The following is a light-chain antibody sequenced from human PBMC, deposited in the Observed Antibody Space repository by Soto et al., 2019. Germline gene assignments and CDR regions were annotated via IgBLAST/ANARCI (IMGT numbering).Light chain of an antibody. CDR3: QQYSDHWT. J-gene: IGKJ1*01. V-gene: IGKV1-5*03. Sequence: DIQMTQSPSTLSGSVGDRVTITCRASQTISSWLAWYQQKPGKAPKLLIYKASTLKSGVPSRFSGSGYGTEFTLTISSLQPDDVATYYCQQYSDHWTFGQGTKVDI. CDR2: KAS. CDR1: QTISSW.